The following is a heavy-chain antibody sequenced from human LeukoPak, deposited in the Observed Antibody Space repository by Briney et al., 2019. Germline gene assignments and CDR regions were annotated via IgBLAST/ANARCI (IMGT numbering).Heavy chain of an antibody. CDR2: INPTSGTT. D-gene: IGHD2-15*01. J-gene: IGHJ4*02. Sequence: ASVKVSCKASGYTFIAYYMQWLRQAAGRRLEWMGWINPTSGTTNYAQKFQGRVTLTRDTSISTAYMELSGLTSDDTAVYYCVPGGVGAAGWGQGTLVTVAS. CDR3: VPGGVGAAG. CDR1: GYTFIAYY. V-gene: IGHV1-2*02.